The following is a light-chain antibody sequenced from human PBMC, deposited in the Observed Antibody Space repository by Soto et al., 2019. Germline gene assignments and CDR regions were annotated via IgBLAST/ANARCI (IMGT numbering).Light chain of an antibody. J-gene: IGKJ4*01. Sequence: DIQMTQSPSSLSASVGDRVTITCQASQDIRNYLNWYQQKPGEAPKLLITDASNLETGVPSRFSGSGSGTDFTLTISSLQPEDFATYYCQQSYSTPLTFGGGTKVDIK. CDR3: QQSYSTPLT. CDR2: DAS. CDR1: QDIRNY. V-gene: IGKV1-39*01.